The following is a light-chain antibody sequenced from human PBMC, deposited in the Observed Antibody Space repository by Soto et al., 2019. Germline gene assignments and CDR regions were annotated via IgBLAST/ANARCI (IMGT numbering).Light chain of an antibody. CDR3: FSYAASRTYV. CDR1: SSDVGAYDL. CDR2: EVT. Sequence: QSALTQPASLSGPPGQSIAISCNGSSSDVGAYDLVSWYLQYPGKAPKLIIFEVTNRPSGVSDRFSGSKSGNTASLTISGLQTEDEAEYYCFSYAASRTYVFGPGTKLTVL. V-gene: IGLV2-23*02. J-gene: IGLJ1*01.